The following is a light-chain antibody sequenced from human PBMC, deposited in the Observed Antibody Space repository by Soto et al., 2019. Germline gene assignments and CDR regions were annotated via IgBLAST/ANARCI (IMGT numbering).Light chain of an antibody. V-gene: IGLV2-14*01. J-gene: IGLJ1*01. CDR2: EVS. Sequence: QSVLTQPASVSGSPGQSITISCTGTSSDVGGYKYVSWYQQHPGKAPKLMIYEVSDRPSGVSNRFSGSKSGNTASLTISGLQAEDEADYYCTSKTSSITYVVGTGTKLTVL. CDR1: SSDVGGYKY. CDR3: TSKTSSITYV.